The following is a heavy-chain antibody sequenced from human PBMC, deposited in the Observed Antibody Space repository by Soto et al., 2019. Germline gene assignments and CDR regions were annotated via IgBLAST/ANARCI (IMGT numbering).Heavy chain of an antibody. CDR1: GFTFSSYA. Sequence: QVQLVESGGGVVQPGRSLRLSCAASGFTFSSYAMHWVRQAPGKGLEWVAVISYDGSNKYYADSVKGRFTISRDNSKNTLYLQMNSLRAEDTAVYYCARVGLWLHYFDYWGQGTLVTVSS. D-gene: IGHD5-18*01. J-gene: IGHJ4*02. CDR2: ISYDGSNK. CDR3: ARVGLWLHYFDY. V-gene: IGHV3-30-3*01.